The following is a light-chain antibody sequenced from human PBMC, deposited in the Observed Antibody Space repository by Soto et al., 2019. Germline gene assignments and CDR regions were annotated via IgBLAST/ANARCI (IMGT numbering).Light chain of an antibody. J-gene: IGKJ1*01. V-gene: IGKV3-15*01. CDR1: QSVSSN. CDR3: QQYNNWPPWT. Sequence: EIVMTQSPATLSVSPGERATLSCRASQSVSSNLAWYQQKPGQAPRLLIYGASTRATGIPARFSGSGSGTEFTLTISSVHSEDFAVYSCQQYNNWPPWTFGQGTKVEIK. CDR2: GAS.